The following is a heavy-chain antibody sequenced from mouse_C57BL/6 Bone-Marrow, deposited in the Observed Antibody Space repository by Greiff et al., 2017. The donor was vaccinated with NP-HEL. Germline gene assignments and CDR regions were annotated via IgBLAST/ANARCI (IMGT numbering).Heavy chain of an antibody. J-gene: IGHJ4*01. CDR3: ARIAMDY. CDR1: GYTFTSYW. V-gene: IGHV1-69*01. Sequence: QVQLQQPGAELVMPGASVKLSCKASGYTFTSYWMHWVKQRPGQGLEWIGEIDPSDSYTNYNQKFKGKSTLTVDKSSSTAYMQLSSLTSEDSAVYYCARIAMDYWGQGTSVTVSS. CDR2: IDPSDSYT.